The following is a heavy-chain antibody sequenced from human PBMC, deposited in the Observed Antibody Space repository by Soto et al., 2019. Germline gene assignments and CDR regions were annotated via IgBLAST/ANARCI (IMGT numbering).Heavy chain of an antibody. Sequence: GSLSLSLAASRFTFSSYAIIWVRQTPLNWLEWVSAISGSVGITYYADSVKGRFTISRDNSKNTLYLQMNSLRAEDTAVYYCAKAGSGSYYNAQRSRFEPWGQGTLVTV. CDR1: RFTFSSYA. J-gene: IGHJ5*02. CDR3: AKAGSGSYYNAQRSRFEP. D-gene: IGHD3-10*01. V-gene: IGHV3-23*01. CDR2: ISGSVGIT.